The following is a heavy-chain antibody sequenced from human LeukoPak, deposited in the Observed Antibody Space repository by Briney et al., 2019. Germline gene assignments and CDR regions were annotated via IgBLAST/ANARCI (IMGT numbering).Heavy chain of an antibody. J-gene: IGHJ6*03. CDR1: GFTLSSYS. Sequence: PGGSLRLSCAASGFTLSSYSMNWVRQAPGKGLEWVSSISSSSSYIYYADSVKGRFTISRDNAKNSLYLQMNSLRAEDTAVYYCARDDFGVVINYYYMDVWGKGTTVTVSS. CDR3: ARDDFGVVINYYYMDV. CDR2: ISSSSSYI. V-gene: IGHV3-21*01. D-gene: IGHD3-3*01.